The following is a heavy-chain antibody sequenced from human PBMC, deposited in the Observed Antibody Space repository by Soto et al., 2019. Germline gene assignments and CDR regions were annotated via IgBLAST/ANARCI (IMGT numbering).Heavy chain of an antibody. CDR1: GGSFSGYY. V-gene: IGHV4-34*01. CDR3: ARGLWLHY. J-gene: IGHJ4*02. Sequence: PSETLSLTCAVYGGSFSGYYWSWIRQPPGKGLEWIGEINHSGSTNYNPSLKSRVTISVDTSKNQFSLKLSSVTAADTAVYYCARGLWLHYWGQGTLVTVSS. D-gene: IGHD5-18*01. CDR2: INHSGST.